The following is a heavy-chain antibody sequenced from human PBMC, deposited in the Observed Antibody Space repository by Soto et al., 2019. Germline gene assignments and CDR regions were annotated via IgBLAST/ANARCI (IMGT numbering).Heavy chain of an antibody. J-gene: IGHJ5*02. CDR3: ARAYSPGLFDP. CDR1: GYTFTSYY. Sequence: ASVKVSCKASGYTFTSYYMHWVRQAPGQGLEWMGIINPSGGSTSYAQKFQGRVTMTTDTSTSTAYMELRSLRSDDTAVYYCARAYSPGLFDPWGQGIQVTVSS. D-gene: IGHD2-15*01. V-gene: IGHV1-46*01. CDR2: INPSGGST.